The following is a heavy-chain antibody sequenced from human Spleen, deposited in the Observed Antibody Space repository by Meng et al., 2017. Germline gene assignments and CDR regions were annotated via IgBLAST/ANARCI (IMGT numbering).Heavy chain of an antibody. J-gene: IGHJ3*02. CDR3: AKVSMYYDSSGHPGDAFDI. D-gene: IGHD3-22*01. V-gene: IGHV3-9*01. CDR1: GFTFDDYA. Sequence: GGSLRLSCAASGFTFDDYAMHWVRQAPGKGLEWVSGISWNSGSIGYADSVKGRFTISRDNAKNSLYLQMNSLRAEDTALYYCAKVSMYYDSSGHPGDAFDIWGQGTMVTVSS. CDR2: ISWNSGSI.